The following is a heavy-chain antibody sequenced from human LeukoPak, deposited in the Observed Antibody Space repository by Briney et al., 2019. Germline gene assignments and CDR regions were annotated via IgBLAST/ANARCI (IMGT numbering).Heavy chain of an antibody. D-gene: IGHD2-2*01. CDR3: VRAAMPYIINGRRFDY. J-gene: IGHJ4*02. Sequence: GESLRLSCAASGFTSSAYDMHWVRQITGGGLEWVSTSGTVGDTFHSDSVKGRFTISRESAKNSVHLQMNSLRVEDSAIYFCVRAAMPYIINGRRFDYWGQGTLVTVSS. V-gene: IGHV3-13*04. CDR2: SGTVGDT. CDR1: GFTSSAYD.